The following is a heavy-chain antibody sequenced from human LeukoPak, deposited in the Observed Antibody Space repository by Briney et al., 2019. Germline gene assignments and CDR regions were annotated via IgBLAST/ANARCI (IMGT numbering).Heavy chain of an antibody. CDR2: ISRDSDIR. J-gene: IGHJ4*02. CDR3: ARSLSRYSYGPFDY. V-gene: IGHV3-48*04. Sequence: GGSLRLSCAASGFIFGRDSMNWVRQAPGRGLEWISYISRDSDIRYYADSVKGRFTISRDNAKNSLYLQMNSLRAEDTAVFYCARSLSRYSYGPFDYWGQGTLVTVSS. D-gene: IGHD5-18*01. CDR1: GFIFGRDS.